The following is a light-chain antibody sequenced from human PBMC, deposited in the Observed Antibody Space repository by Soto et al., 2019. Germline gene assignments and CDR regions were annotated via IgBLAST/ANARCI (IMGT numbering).Light chain of an antibody. V-gene: IGLV2-23*01. CDR1: SSDVGSYNF. CDR2: EGS. CDR3: SSYAGGSTMI. Sequence: QSALTQPASVSGSPGLPITISCTGTSSDVGSYNFVSWYQQHPGKAPKVLIYEGSQRPSGISNRFSGSKSGNTASLTISGVQAEDEADYYCSSYAGGSTMIFGGGTKLTVL. J-gene: IGLJ2*01.